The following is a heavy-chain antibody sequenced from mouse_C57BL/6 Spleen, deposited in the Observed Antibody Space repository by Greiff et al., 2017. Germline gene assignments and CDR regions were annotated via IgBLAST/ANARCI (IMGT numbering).Heavy chain of an antibody. J-gene: IGHJ4*01. CDR1: GFNIKDYY. Sequence: EVQLQQSGAELVKPGASVKLSCTASGFNIKDYYMHWVKQRTEQGLEWIGRIAPEDGETKYAPKFQGQATITADTSSNTAYLQLSSLTSEDTAVYDCAGGCVRCYYARDYWGQGTSVTVSS. D-gene: IGHD1-1*02. CDR2: IAPEDGET. CDR3: AGGCVRCYYARDY. V-gene: IGHV14-2*01.